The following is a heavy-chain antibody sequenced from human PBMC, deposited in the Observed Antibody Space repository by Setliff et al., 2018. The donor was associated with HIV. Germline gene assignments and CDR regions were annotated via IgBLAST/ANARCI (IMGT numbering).Heavy chain of an antibody. CDR2: IIPVFGTT. V-gene: IGHV1-69*13. CDR1: GDTFNSYA. J-gene: IGHJ6*03. Sequence: GASVKVSCKSSGDTFNSYAIIWVRQAPGQGLEWMGGIIPVFGTTNYAQKFQGRVRITADESTSTAYMELSSLRSEDTAVYYCARGPRYNWNSYYYMDVWGKGTTVTVSS. D-gene: IGHD1-20*01. CDR3: ARGPRYNWNSYYYMDV.